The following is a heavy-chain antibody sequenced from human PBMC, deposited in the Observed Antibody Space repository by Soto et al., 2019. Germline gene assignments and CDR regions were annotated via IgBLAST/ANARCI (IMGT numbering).Heavy chain of an antibody. V-gene: IGHV4-34*02. CDR3: SRGRDAYKMGNY. CDR2: IDHSGNI. CDR1: GGSFSGYF. D-gene: IGHD3-16*01. J-gene: IGHJ4*02. Sequence: QVQLQQWGAGLLKPSETLSLTCAVYGGSFSGYFWRWIRKPPGKGPEWIGEIDHSGNINYNPSLKSRATISVDTAKNQFSLKLNSVTAAATAVYYCSRGRDAYKMGNYWGQGTLVTVSS.